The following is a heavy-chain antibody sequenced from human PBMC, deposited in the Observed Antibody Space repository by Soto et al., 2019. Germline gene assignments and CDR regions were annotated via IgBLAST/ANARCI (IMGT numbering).Heavy chain of an antibody. V-gene: IGHV4-34*01. CDR1: GGSFSGYY. D-gene: IGHD2-15*01. J-gene: IGHJ3*02. Sequence: SETLSLTCAVYGGSFSGYYWSWIRQPPGKGLEWIGEINHSGSTNYNPSLKSRVTISVDTSKNQFSLKLSSVTAADTAVYYCARIRGYCSGGSCYGGNAFDIWGQGTMVSVSS. CDR3: ARIRGYCSGGSCYGGNAFDI. CDR2: INHSGST.